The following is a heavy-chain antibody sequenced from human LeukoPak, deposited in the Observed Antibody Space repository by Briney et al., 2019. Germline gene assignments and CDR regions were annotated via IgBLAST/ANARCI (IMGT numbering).Heavy chain of an antibody. CDR2: IYPGDSDT. CDR3: TRRTDGYYLDS. Sequence: GESLKISCKGSGYSFTSYWIGWVRQMPGKGLEWMGIIYPGDSDTRYSPSFQGQVTISADKSINTAYLQWSLRASDSAMYYCTRRTDGYYLDSWGQGTLVTVFS. J-gene: IGHJ4*02. V-gene: IGHV5-51*01. CDR1: GYSFTSYW.